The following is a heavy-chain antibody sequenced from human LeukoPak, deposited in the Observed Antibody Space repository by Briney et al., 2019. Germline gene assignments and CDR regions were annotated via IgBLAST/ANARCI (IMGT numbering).Heavy chain of an antibody. CDR1: GFTFSSYW. CDR2: IKQDGSEK. D-gene: IGHD3-22*01. J-gene: IGHJ5*02. V-gene: IGHV3-7*01. Sequence: PGGSLRLSCAASGFTFSSYWMSWVRQAPGKGLEWVANIKQDGSEKYYVDSVKGRFTISRDNAKNSLYLQMNSLRAEDTAVYYCARDARNYYDSSGRLNWFDPWGQGTLVTVSS. CDR3: ARDARNYYDSSGRLNWFDP.